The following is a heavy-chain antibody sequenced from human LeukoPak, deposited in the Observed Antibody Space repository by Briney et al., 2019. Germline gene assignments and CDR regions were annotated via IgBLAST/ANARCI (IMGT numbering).Heavy chain of an antibody. J-gene: IGHJ4*02. Sequence: ASVKVSCKASGYSFTDYYIEWVRQAPGQGLEWMGWINPNSGGTVYAQKFQGRVTMTRDTSITTAYMDLSRLTSDDTAVYYCARDRYGDGFAHLDYWGQGALVTVSS. D-gene: IGHD5-24*01. CDR3: ARDRYGDGFAHLDY. V-gene: IGHV1-2*02. CDR1: GYSFTDYY. CDR2: INPNSGGT.